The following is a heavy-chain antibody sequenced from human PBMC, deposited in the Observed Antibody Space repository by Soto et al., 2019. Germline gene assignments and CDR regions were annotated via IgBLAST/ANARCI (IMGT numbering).Heavy chain of an antibody. Sequence: GGSLRLSCAASGFTFSSYSMNWVRQAPGKGLEWVSSISNSSSYIYYADSVKGRFTISRDNAKNSLYLQMNSLRAEDTAVYYCAREAVLRFLEWLPDAFDIWGQGTMVTVSS. J-gene: IGHJ3*02. CDR3: AREAVLRFLEWLPDAFDI. V-gene: IGHV3-21*01. CDR1: GFTFSSYS. D-gene: IGHD3-3*01. CDR2: ISNSSSYI.